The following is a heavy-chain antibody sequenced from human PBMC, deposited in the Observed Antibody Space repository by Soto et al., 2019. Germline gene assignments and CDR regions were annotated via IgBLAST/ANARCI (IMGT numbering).Heavy chain of an antibody. J-gene: IGHJ4*02. CDR1: GGSISSGDYY. Sequence: SETLSLTCTVSGGSISSGDYYWSWIRQPPGKGLEWIGYFHNSGSTNFNPSLKSRVTISVDTSKNQFSLELSSVTAADTAVYYCARRRPGPSGSELDYWGQGTLVTVSS. CDR2: FHNSGST. CDR3: ARRRPGPSGSELDY. D-gene: IGHD3-10*01. V-gene: IGHV4-61*08.